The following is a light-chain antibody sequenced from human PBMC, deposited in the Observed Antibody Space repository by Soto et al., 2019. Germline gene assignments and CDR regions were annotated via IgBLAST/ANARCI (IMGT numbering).Light chain of an antibody. Sequence: EIVLTQSPATLSFSPGERATLSCRASESVNIYLSWYQQRPGQAPRLLIFDASHMAAGIPARFSASGYGTDFTLTTTSLAPEDFALYSCQQYVNSPLTLGGGIKVDLK. CDR3: QQYVNSPLT. CDR2: DAS. V-gene: IGKV3-11*01. J-gene: IGKJ4*01. CDR1: ESVNIY.